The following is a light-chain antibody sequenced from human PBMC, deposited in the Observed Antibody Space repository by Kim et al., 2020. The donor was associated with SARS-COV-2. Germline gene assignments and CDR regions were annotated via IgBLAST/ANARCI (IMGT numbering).Light chain of an antibody. J-gene: IGLJ3*02. CDR2: AND. Sequence: PGQAVTIPYSGTSSNTGNKYVSWHQQLPGTAPILLIYANDKRSSGFPDRFSGSKSGASATLVITGLQTGDEADYYCGTWDSSLSGVFGGGTQLTVL. V-gene: IGLV1-51*01. CDR3: GTWDSSLSGV. CDR1: SSNTGNKY.